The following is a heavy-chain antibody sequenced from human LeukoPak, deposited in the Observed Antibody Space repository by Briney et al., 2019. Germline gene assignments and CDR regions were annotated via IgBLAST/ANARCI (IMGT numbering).Heavy chain of an antibody. CDR3: ATGEGYYFDY. J-gene: IGHJ4*02. CDR2: ISYDGSNK. Sequence: GGSLRLSCAASGFTFSSYGMHGVRQAPGKGLEWVAVISYDGSNKYYEDSVKGRFTISSDSSKTTLYLKMNRMRDEATAVYYCATGEGYYFDYWGQGTLVTVSS. V-gene: IGHV3-30*03. CDR1: GFTFSSYG.